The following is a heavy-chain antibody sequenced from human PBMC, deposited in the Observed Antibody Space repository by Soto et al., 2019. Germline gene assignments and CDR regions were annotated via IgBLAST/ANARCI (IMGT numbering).Heavy chain of an antibody. Sequence: SETLSLTCTVSGGSISSGGYYWSWIRQHPGKGLEWIGYIYYSGSTYYNPSLKSRVTISVDTSKNQFSLKLSSVTAADTSVYYCPRRYGGNFPYWGXVTLVTVSS. D-gene: IGHD2-21*02. V-gene: IGHV4-31*03. CDR1: GGSISSGGYY. CDR2: IYYSGST. CDR3: PRRYGGNFPY. J-gene: IGHJ4*02.